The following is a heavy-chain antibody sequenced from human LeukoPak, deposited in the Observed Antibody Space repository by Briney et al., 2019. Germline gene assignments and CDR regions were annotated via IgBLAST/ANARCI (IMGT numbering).Heavy chain of an antibody. Sequence: PSETLSLTCTVPGGSISSSSYYWGWIRQPPGKGPERIGRIYYSGSTYYNPSRHSQSTISVDTSKNQFSLKLSSVTAANTAVYYCARLDSSSWYLGFDYWGQGTLVTVSS. D-gene: IGHD6-13*01. CDR1: GGSISSSSYY. CDR3: ARLDSSSWYLGFDY. J-gene: IGHJ4*02. CDR2: IYYSGST. V-gene: IGHV4-39*01.